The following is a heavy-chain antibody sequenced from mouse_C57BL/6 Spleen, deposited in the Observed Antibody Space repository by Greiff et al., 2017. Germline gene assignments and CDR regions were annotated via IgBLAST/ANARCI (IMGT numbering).Heavy chain of an antibody. J-gene: IGHJ4*01. CDR3: ASYSNYDAMDY. D-gene: IGHD2-5*01. Sequence: EVQLQQSGPELVKPGASVKISCKASGYTFPDYYMNWVKQSHGKSLEWIGDINPNNGGTSYNQKFKGKATLTVDKSSSTAYMELRSLTSEDSAVYYCASYSNYDAMDYWGQGTSVTVSS. CDR2: INPNNGGT. V-gene: IGHV1-26*01. CDR1: GYTFPDYY.